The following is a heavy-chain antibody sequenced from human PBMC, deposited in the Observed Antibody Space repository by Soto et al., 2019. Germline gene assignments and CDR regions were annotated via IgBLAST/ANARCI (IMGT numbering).Heavy chain of an antibody. CDR3: ARGRYGDY. CDR1: GYTFTSYG. D-gene: IGHD1-1*01. V-gene: IGHV1-18*01. Sequence: QVHLVQSGAEVKKPGASVKVSCKGSGYTFTSYGITWVRQAPGQGLEWVGWISDHNGNTDYAQKLQGRVTVTRDTATSTAYMDLRSQRSDDTAVYYCARGRYGDYWGKGALVTVSS. J-gene: IGHJ4*02. CDR2: ISDHNGNT.